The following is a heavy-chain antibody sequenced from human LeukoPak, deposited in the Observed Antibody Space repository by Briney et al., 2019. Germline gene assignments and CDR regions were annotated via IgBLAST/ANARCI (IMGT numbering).Heavy chain of an antibody. D-gene: IGHD1-26*01. V-gene: IGHV4-59*08. CDR1: GGSISSYY. J-gene: IGHJ4*02. CDR3: ARLGFSNSGSYLAPSDY. CDR2: IYYSGGT. Sequence: SETLSLTCTVSGGSISSYYWSWIRQPPGKGLEWIGYIYYSGGTNYNPSLKSRVTISVDTSKNQFSLKLSSVTAADTAVYYCARLGFSNSGSYLAPSDYWDQGTLVTVSS.